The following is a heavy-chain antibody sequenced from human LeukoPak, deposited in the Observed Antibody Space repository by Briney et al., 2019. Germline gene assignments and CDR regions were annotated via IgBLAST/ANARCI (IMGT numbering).Heavy chain of an antibody. D-gene: IGHD3-10*01. CDR3: ARGRLVRGVTDWFDP. V-gene: IGHV1-2*06. J-gene: IGHJ5*02. CDR2: INPNSGGT. Sequence: ASVKVSCKASGYTFTGYYMHWVRQAPGQGLEWMGRINPNSGGTNYAQKFQGRVTMTRDTSISTAYMELSRLRSDDTAVYYCARGRLVRGVTDWFDPWGQGTLVTVSS. CDR1: GYTFTGYY.